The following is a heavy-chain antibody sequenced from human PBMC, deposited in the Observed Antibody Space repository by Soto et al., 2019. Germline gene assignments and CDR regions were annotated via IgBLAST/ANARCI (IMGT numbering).Heavy chain of an antibody. V-gene: IGHV1-18*01. CDR3: ARVRGGHPGGGWFAP. Sequence: QVQLVQSGAEVKKPGASVKVSCKASGYTFTSYGISWVRQAPGQGLEWRGWISAYNGNTNYAQKLQGRVTITTDTPXXTAYMELRSLRSDDTAVYYCARVRGGHPGGGWFAPWGQGTLVTVSS. CDR1: GYTFTSYG. D-gene: IGHD3-16*01. J-gene: IGHJ5*02. CDR2: ISAYNGNT.